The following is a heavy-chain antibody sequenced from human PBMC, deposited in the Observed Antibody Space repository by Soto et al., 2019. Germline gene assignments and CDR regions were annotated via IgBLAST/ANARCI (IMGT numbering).Heavy chain of an antibody. J-gene: IGHJ4*02. CDR3: ARGDLWGYGPFDY. V-gene: IGHV3-21*05. CDR2: IGFGSGDI. D-gene: IGHD3-16*01. CDR1: GFTWSSYT. Sequence: EVQLVESGGGLVKPGGSLRLPCGASGFTWSSYTLNWSRKDQGKGLDWAQFIGFGSGDIYYADSVKGRLTISRDNAKNSLYLQRNSLRAEDTAVYYCARGDLWGYGPFDYWGQGTLVTVSS.